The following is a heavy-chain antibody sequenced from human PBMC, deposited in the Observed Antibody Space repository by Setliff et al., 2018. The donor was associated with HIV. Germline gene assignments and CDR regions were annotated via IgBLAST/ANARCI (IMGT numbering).Heavy chain of an antibody. CDR1: GDSIGTGTHY. D-gene: IGHD3-10*01. CDR3: SRLCGSGHYFSFNF. Sequence: TLSLTCTVSGDSIGTGTHYWAWIRQPPGKGLEWIGSLYGHSSTYYTKSLRGRVTISADTSKNQFSMRLSSVTALDTAMYYCSRLCGSGHYFSFNFWGQGALVTVSS. CDR2: LYGHSST. V-gene: IGHV4-39*01. J-gene: IGHJ4*02.